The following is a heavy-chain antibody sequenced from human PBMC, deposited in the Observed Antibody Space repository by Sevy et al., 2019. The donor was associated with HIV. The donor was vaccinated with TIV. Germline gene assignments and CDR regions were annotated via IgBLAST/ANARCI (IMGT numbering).Heavy chain of an antibody. Sequence: GGSLRLSCVTSGFTFSSYAMSWVRQTPGKGLEWVSAIGGGADYTYYADSVKGRFTISRDNSKYTLYLQMNGLRAEDTAVYYCAEEVSEHSYSHYWGQGTLVTVSS. D-gene: IGHD3-10*01. CDR1: GFTFSSYA. V-gene: IGHV3-23*01. J-gene: IGHJ4*02. CDR2: IGGGADYT. CDR3: AEEVSEHSYSHY.